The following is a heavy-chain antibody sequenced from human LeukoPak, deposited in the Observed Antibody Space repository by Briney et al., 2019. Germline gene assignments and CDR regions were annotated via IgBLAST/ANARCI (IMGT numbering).Heavy chain of an antibody. J-gene: IGHJ4*02. CDR2: INHSGST. V-gene: IGHV4-34*01. D-gene: IGHD3-10*01. CDR3: ASWRDGSGSFGWYYFDY. CDR1: GFTFSTYG. Sequence: PGGSLRLSCVASGFTFSTYGMSWIRQPPGKGLEWIGEINHSGSTNYNPSLKSRVTISVDTSKNQFSLKLSSVTAADTAVYYCASWRDGSGSFGWYYFDYWGQGTLVTVSS.